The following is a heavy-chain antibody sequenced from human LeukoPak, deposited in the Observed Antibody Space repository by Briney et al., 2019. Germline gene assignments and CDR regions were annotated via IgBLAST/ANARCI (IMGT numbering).Heavy chain of an antibody. Sequence: QPGGSLRLSCAASGFTCSSYGMHWGRQAPGKGLELVSVISYYGSNKYYADSVKGRFTISRDNSKNTLYLQMNSLRAEDTAVYYCAKPSVLPYSSGWYGGTGDYWGQGTLVTVSS. V-gene: IGHV3-30*18. CDR2: ISYYGSNK. CDR1: GFTCSSYG. J-gene: IGHJ4*02. D-gene: IGHD6-19*01. CDR3: AKPSVLPYSSGWYGGTGDY.